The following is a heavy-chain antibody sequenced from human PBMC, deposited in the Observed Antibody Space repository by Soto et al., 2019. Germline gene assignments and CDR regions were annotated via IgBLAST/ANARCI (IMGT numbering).Heavy chain of an antibody. Sequence: GGSLRLSCAASGFTFPRYSMNWVRPAPGKGLEWVSSISSTTNYIYYGDSMKGRFTISRDNATNSLYLEMNSLRAEDTAVYYCARESEDLTSNFDYWGQGTLVTVS. J-gene: IGHJ4*02. CDR1: GFTFPRYS. V-gene: IGHV3-21*06. CDR2: ISSTTNYI. CDR3: ARESEDLTSNFDY.